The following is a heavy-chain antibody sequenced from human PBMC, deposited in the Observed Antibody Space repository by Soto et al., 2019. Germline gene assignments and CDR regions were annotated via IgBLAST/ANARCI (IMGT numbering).Heavy chain of an antibody. V-gene: IGHV4-59*11. CDR2: IYHSGGT. D-gene: IGHD6-19*01. CDR1: GDSISSHY. Sequence: QVQLHESGPGLVKPSETLSLTCTVSGDSISSHYWSWIPQLPGKGLELIGHIYHSGGTRYNPSLRSRVTISVDTSKNQFSLKLRSVTAADTAVYYCAKNVAVAGFCLDPWGQGILVTVSS. CDR3: AKNVAVAGFCLDP. J-gene: IGHJ5*02.